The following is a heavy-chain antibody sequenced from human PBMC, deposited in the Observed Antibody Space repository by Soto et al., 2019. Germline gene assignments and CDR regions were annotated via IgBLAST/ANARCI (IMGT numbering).Heavy chain of an antibody. D-gene: IGHD6-13*01. CDR1: GGTFSSYA. V-gene: IGHV1-69*12. CDR3: AVDYGGDQQLVLGY. Sequence: QVQLVQSGAEVKKPGSSVKVSCKASGGTFSSYAISWVRQAPGQGLEWMGGIIPIFGTANYAQKFQGRVTITADESTSTDYMALSSLRSEDTAVYSFAVDYGGDQQLVLGYWGQGTLVTVSS. J-gene: IGHJ4*02. CDR2: IIPIFGTA.